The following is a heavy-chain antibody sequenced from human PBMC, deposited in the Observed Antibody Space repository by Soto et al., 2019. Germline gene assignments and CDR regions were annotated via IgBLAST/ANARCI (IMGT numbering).Heavy chain of an antibody. V-gene: IGHV1-3*01. CDR1: GYTFTSYA. D-gene: IGHD2-21*01. CDR3: ARGGEPIDY. J-gene: IGHJ4*02. CDR2: INAGNGNT. Sequence: ASVKVSCKACGYTFTSYAMHWVRQAPGQRLEWMGWINAGNGNTKYLQKFQGRVTITRDTSASTAYMELSSLRSEDTAVYYCARGGEPIDYWGQGTLVTVSS.